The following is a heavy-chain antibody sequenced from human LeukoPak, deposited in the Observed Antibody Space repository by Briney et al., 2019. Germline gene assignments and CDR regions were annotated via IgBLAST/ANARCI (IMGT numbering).Heavy chain of an antibody. D-gene: IGHD2-15*01. J-gene: IGHJ4*02. V-gene: IGHV4-39*07. CDR2: IYYSGST. CDR1: GGSISSSSYY. Sequence: SETLSLTCTVSGGSISSSSYYWGWIRQPPGKGLEWIGSIYYSGSTYYNPSLKSRVTISVDTSKNQFSLKLSSVAAADTAVYYCARDPLYYCSGGSCYYYWGQGTLVTVSS. CDR3: ARDPLYYCSGGSCYYY.